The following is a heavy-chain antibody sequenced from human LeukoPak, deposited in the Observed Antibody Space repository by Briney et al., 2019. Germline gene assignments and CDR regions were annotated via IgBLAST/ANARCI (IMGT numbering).Heavy chain of an antibody. D-gene: IGHD3-3*01. CDR1: GFTFSSYA. V-gene: IGHV3-23*01. CDR2: ISGCGGST. Sequence: GGSLRLSCAASGFTFSSYAMSWVRQAPGKGLEWVSAISGCGGSTYYADSVKGRFTISRDNSKNTLYLQMNSLRAEDTAVYYCAKVFGVDFWSGYSEYYFDYWGQGTLVTVSS. CDR3: AKVFGVDFWSGYSEYYFDY. J-gene: IGHJ4*02.